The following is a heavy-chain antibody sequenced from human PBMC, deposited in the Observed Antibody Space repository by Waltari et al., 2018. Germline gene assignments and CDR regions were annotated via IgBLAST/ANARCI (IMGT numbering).Heavy chain of an antibody. V-gene: IGHV3-20*01. CDR2: VSWNGAGT. CDR1: GFTFEDYG. J-gene: IGHJ4*02. Sequence: EVLLVESGGGVVRPGGSLRLSCAASGFTFEDYGMVWVRQAPGRGLGWVSGVSWNGAGTVYADSVKGRFTISRDKASNSVFLQMNSLRAEDTASYHCARDNWGPDYWGQGTLVTVSS. CDR3: ARDNWGPDY. D-gene: IGHD7-27*01.